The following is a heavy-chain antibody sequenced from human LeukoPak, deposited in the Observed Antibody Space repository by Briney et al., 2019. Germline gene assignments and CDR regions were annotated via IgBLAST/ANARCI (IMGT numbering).Heavy chain of an antibody. CDR1: GYTFTSYG. D-gene: IGHD2-15*01. CDR3: ARAEGVVVAAHIDV. Sequence: ASVKVSCKASGYTFTSYGISWVRQAPGQGLEWMGWISGYNGNTKYAQKFQGRVSVTTDTSTSTAYMELRSLRSDDTAVYYCARAEGVVVAAHIDVWGKGTTVTVSS. J-gene: IGHJ6*03. CDR2: ISGYNGNT. V-gene: IGHV1-18*01.